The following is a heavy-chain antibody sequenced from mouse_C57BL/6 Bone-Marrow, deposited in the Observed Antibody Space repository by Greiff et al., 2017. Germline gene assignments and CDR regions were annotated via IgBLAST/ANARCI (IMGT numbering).Heavy chain of an antibody. J-gene: IGHJ3*01. CDR2: IYPRSGNT. D-gene: IGHD1-1*01. Sequence: VQLQQSGAELARPGASVKLSCKASGYTFTSYGISWVKQSTGQGLEWIGEIYPRSGNTYYNEKFKGKATLTADKSSSTAYMELRSLTSEDSAVYFCARRDGSRAPFAYWGQGTLVTVSA. V-gene: IGHV1-81*01. CDR1: GYTFTSYG. CDR3: ARRDGSRAPFAY.